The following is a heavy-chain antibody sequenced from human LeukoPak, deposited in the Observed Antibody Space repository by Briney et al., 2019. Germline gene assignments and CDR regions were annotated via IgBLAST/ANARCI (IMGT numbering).Heavy chain of an antibody. CDR3: ARDKALDIVGTTADY. Sequence: ASVKVSCKASGYTFTGFYIHWVRQAPGHGLAWMGWINPYSGGINYAQSFQGRVTLTRDTSISTAYMELSSLRSDDTAIYYCARDKALDIVGTTADYWGQGTLVTVSS. CDR2: INPYSGGI. D-gene: IGHD5-12*01. CDR1: GYTFTGFY. J-gene: IGHJ4*02. V-gene: IGHV1-2*02.